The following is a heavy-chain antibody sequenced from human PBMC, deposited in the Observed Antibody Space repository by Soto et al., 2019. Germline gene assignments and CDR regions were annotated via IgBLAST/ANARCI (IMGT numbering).Heavy chain of an antibody. CDR1: GFAFSSYW. D-gene: IGHD1-26*01. CDR2: INSDGSST. Sequence: EVQLVESGGGLVQPGGSLRLSCAASGFAFSSYWMHWVRQAPGKGLVWVSRINSDGSSTSYADSVKGRFPVSRDNAKNTLYLQMYGLRGDDTAVYYCSGDKMGATADYWGQGSLVTVSS. V-gene: IGHV3-74*01. J-gene: IGHJ4*02. CDR3: SGDKMGATADY.